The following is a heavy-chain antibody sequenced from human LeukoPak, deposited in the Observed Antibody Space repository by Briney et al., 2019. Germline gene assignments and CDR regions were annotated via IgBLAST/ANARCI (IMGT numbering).Heavy chain of an antibody. CDR3: ARDPVDMATIGHFDY. Sequence: GSLRLSCAASGFTFSSYWMSWVRQAPGKGLEWVANIKQDGSEKYYVDSVKGRFTISRDNAKNSLYLQMNSLRAEDTAVYYCARDPVDMATIGHFDYWGQGTLVTVSS. CDR2: IKQDGSEK. D-gene: IGHD5-24*01. V-gene: IGHV3-7*01. J-gene: IGHJ4*02. CDR1: GFTFSSYW.